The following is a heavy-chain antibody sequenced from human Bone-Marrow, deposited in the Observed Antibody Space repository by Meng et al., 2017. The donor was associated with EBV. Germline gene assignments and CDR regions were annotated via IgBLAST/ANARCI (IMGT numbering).Heavy chain of an antibody. CDR1: GYTFTSYA. CDR3: ARARVLLWEGWFDP. J-gene: IGHJ5*02. Sequence: VELGRSGSGLKRPGASVKVSCKASGYTFTSYAMNWVRQAPGQGLEWMGWINTNTGNPTYTQGFTGRFVFSLDTSVSTAYLQISSLKAEDTAVYYCARARVLLWEGWFDPWGQGTLVTVSS. CDR2: INTNTGNP. D-gene: IGHD2-15*01. V-gene: IGHV7-4-1*02.